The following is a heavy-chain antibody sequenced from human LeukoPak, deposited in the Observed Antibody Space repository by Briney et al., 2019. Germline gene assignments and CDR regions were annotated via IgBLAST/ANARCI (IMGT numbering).Heavy chain of an antibody. D-gene: IGHD6-19*01. J-gene: IGHJ4*02. V-gene: IGHV3-21*01. CDR1: GFTFNSYS. Sequence: PGGSLTLSCAASGFTFNSYSMNGLRQAPGKGLEGVSSICYSSSYIYYADSVKGRFTISRDNAKNSLYLQMNSLRAEDTAVYYCARHFPSYGYSSGWYRGGTGGFDYWGQGTLVTVSS. CDR2: ICYSSSYI. CDR3: ARHFPSYGYSSGWYRGGTGGFDY.